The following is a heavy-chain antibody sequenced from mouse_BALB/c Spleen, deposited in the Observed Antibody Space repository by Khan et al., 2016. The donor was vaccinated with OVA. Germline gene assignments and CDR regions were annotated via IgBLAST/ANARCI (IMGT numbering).Heavy chain of an antibody. CDR3: SRGYDFVAS. D-gene: IGHD2-14*01. J-gene: IGHJ3*01. V-gene: IGHV1-26*01. Sequence: VQLQQSGPDLVKPGASVKISCKASGYSFTLYYMSWVKQSHGKSLEWIGRVNPNTDNINYNQEFKGKAILTVDKSSNTAYMELRSLTSEGSAVYVCSRGYDFVASWGQGTLVTVSA. CDR2: VNPNTDNI. CDR1: GYSFTLYY.